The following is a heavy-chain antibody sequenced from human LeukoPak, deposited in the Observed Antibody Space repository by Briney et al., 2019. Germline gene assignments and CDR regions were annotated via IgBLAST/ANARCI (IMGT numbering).Heavy chain of an antibody. CDR2: IYTNGST. CDR3: ANSIDFDYGDYYFDY. J-gene: IGHJ4*02. CDR1: GGSISSGSYY. V-gene: IGHV4-61*02. Sequence: SQTLSLTCTVSGGSISSGSYYWSWIRHPAGKGLEWIGRIYTNGSTNYNPSLKSRVTISLDTSKNQFSLKLSSVTAADTAVYYCANSIDFDYGDYYFDYWGQGALVTISS. D-gene: IGHD4-17*01.